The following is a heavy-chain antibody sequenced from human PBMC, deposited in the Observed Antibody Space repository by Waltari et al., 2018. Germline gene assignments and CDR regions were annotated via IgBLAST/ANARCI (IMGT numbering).Heavy chain of an antibody. CDR1: GFTFSSYS. CDR3: ARDIGGFCSGGSCYSYGYFQH. CDR2: ISSSSSYI. D-gene: IGHD2-15*01. J-gene: IGHJ1*01. V-gene: IGHV3-21*01. Sequence: EVQLVESGGGLVKPGGSLRLSCAASGFTFSSYSMNWVRQAPGKGLEWVSSISSSSSYIYYADSVKGRFTISRDNAKNSLYLQMNSLRAEDTAVDYCARDIGGFCSGGSCYSYGYFQHWGQGTLVTVSS.